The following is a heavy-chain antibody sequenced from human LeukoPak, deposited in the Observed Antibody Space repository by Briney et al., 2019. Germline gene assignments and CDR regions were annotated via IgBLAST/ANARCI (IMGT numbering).Heavy chain of an antibody. CDR2: INSDGSST. Sequence: GGSLRLSCAASGFTFSSYWMHWVRQAPGKGLVWVSRINSDGSSTSYADSVKGRFTISRDNAKNTLYLQMNSLRAEDTAVYYCARAPNDPLVGDTLSPSGYWGQGTLVTVSS. CDR1: GFTFSSYW. CDR3: ARAPNDPLVGDTLSPSGY. V-gene: IGHV3-74*01. D-gene: IGHD1-26*01. J-gene: IGHJ4*02.